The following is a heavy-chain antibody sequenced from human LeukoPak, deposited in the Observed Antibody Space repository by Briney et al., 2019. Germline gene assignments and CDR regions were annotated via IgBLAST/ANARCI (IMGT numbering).Heavy chain of an antibody. Sequence: GGSLRLSCAASGFRFLSYSMNWVRQAPGKGLEWVSSVSSSGSFTYYADSVKGRFTISRDNAEKSVFLQMNSLRAEDTAVYYCARGFEALGCDNGKNFYYYGMDVWGQGTTVTVSS. CDR1: GFRFLSYS. CDR3: ARGFEALGCDNGKNFYYYGMDV. CDR2: VSSSGSFT. V-gene: IGHV3-21*01. D-gene: IGHD3-9*01. J-gene: IGHJ6*02.